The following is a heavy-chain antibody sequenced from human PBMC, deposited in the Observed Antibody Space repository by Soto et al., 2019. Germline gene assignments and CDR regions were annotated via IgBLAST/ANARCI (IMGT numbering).Heavy chain of an antibody. D-gene: IGHD4-17*01. Sequence: ESLKISCAASGFTVSSNYMSWVRQAPGKGLEWVSVIYSGGSTYYADSVKGRFTISRDNSKNTLYLQMNSLRAEDTAVYYCARAKLYGDYAYWGQGTLVTVSS. V-gene: IGHV3-66*01. CDR3: ARAKLYGDYAY. CDR1: GFTVSSNY. J-gene: IGHJ4*02. CDR2: IYSGGST.